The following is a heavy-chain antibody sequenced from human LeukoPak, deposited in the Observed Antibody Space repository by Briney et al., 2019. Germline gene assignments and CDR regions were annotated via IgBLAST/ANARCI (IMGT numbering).Heavy chain of an antibody. Sequence: ASVKVSCKASGYTFSSYYIQWVRQAPGQGLEWMGIINPSGGSTNYAQKFQDRVTMTRDMSTSTVYMELSSLRSEDTAVYYCARDPPTCSGGSCYSVNYFDYWGQGTLVTVSS. V-gene: IGHV1-46*01. J-gene: IGHJ4*02. CDR1: GYTFSSYY. CDR2: INPSGGST. CDR3: ARDPPTCSGGSCYSVNYFDY. D-gene: IGHD2-15*01.